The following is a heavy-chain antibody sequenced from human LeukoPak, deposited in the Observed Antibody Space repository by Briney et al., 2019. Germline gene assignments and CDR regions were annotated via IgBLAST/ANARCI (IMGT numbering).Heavy chain of an antibody. D-gene: IGHD3-10*01. CDR1: GFTFSDYY. Sequence: GGSLRLSCAASGFTFSDYYMSWIRQAPGKGLEWVSYISSSGSTIYYADSVKGRFTISRDNAKNSLYLQMNSLRAEDTAVYYCARVGGSGSYSYYYYYYMDVWGKGTTVTISS. CDR2: ISSSGSTI. V-gene: IGHV3-11*04. CDR3: ARVGGSGSYSYYYYYYMDV. J-gene: IGHJ6*03.